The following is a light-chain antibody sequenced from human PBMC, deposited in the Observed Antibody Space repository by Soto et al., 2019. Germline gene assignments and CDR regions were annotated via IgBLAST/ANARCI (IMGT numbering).Light chain of an antibody. CDR2: DNY. J-gene: IGLJ1*01. V-gene: IGLV1-51*01. CDR1: NSDIGNYY. CDR3: GTWDNSLSAWV. Sequence: QSVLEQAPSVSAAAGQKVTISCSGSNSDIGNYYVSWYQQFPGTAPRLLIYDNYKRPSGIPDRFSASKSGTSATLDITGLQTGDEADYYCGTWDNSLSAWVFGTGTKVTVL.